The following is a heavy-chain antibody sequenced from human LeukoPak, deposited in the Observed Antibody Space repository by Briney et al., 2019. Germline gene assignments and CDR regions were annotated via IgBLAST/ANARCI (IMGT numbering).Heavy chain of an antibody. V-gene: IGHV3-30*18. CDR2: ISYDGSNK. CDR3: AKEGGSPYYYDSSGYYAEY. J-gene: IGHJ4*02. Sequence: PGGSLRLSCAASGFTFSSYGMHWVRQAPGKGLEWVAVISYDGSNKYYADSVKGRFTISRDNSKNTLYLQMNSLRAEDTAVYYCAKEGGSPYYYDSSGYYAEYWGQGTLVTVSS. CDR1: GFTFSSYG. D-gene: IGHD3-22*01.